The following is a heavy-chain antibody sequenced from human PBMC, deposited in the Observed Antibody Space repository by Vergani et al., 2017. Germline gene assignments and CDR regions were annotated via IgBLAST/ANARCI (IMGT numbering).Heavy chain of an antibody. D-gene: IGHD4-11*01. Sequence: QVQLQQWGGGLLKPSETLSLTCVVNGGSFTSYHWTWIRQSPGEGLEWVGDIDHTGRPDYNPTLKCRLTMSVDKSRNQFSLTLNSVTATDTAIYFCARVNTETNGHLYYYYYMDVWGQGTAVPGS. CDR1: GGSFTSYH. CDR3: ARVNTETNGHLYYYYYMDV. V-gene: IGHV4-34*01. CDR2: IDHTGRP. J-gene: IGHJ6*03.